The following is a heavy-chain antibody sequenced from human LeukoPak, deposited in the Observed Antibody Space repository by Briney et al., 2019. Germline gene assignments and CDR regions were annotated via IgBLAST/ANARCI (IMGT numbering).Heavy chain of an antibody. CDR1: GGSFSSEA. D-gene: IGHD2-15*01. CDR2: IIPIFGTT. Sequence: SVKVSCKAFGGSFSSEAISWVRQAPGQGLEWMGGIIPIFGTTNYAQKFQGRVTITTDESTSTAYMEVSSLRSEDTAVYYCGRKAGDCGGGSCYSIDYWAREPWSPSPQ. V-gene: IGHV1-69*05. J-gene: IGHJ4*02. CDR3: GRKAGDCGGGSCYSIDY.